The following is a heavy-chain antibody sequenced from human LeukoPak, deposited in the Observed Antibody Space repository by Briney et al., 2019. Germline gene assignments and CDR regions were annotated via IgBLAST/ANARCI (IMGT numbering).Heavy chain of an antibody. Sequence: GGSLRHSCAASGFTFSSYAMHWVRQAPGKGLEWVAVISYDGSNKYYADSVKGRFTISRDNSKNTLYLQMNSLRAEDTAVYYCARVRGYDILTGYFDYWGQGTLVTVSS. CDR2: ISYDGSNK. J-gene: IGHJ4*02. CDR3: ARVRGYDILTGYFDY. CDR1: GFTFSSYA. D-gene: IGHD3-9*01. V-gene: IGHV3-30*04.